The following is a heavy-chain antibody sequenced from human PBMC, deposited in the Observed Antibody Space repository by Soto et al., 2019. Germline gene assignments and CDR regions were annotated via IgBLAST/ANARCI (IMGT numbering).Heavy chain of an antibody. CDR3: ARGHKLGYCSIPSCYRGGYYSYGMAV. CDR2: INPNSGGT. CDR1: GYTFTGYY. Sequence: ASVKVSCKASGYTFTGYYMHWVRQAPGQGLEWMGWINPNSGGTNYAQKFQGGVTMTRDTSISTAYMELSRLRSAATAVYSCARGHKLGYCSIPSCYRGGYYSYGMAVWGQGPTGTSP. D-gene: IGHD2-2*02. V-gene: IGHV1-2*02. J-gene: IGHJ6*02.